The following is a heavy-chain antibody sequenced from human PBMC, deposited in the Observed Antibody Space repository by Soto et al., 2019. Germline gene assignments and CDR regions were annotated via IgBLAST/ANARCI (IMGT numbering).Heavy chain of an antibody. Sequence: EVQLVESGGGLVQPGRSLRLSCAASGFTFEDYAMHWVRQAPGKGLEWVSGITWNGGDIAYADSEKGRFTMSRDNAKNSLFLQMSSLRAEDTALYYCAKARYTSSSSYFDYWGQGTLVTVSS. CDR3: AKARYTSSSSYFDY. D-gene: IGHD6-6*01. CDR1: GFTFEDYA. J-gene: IGHJ4*02. V-gene: IGHV3-9*01. CDR2: ITWNGGDI.